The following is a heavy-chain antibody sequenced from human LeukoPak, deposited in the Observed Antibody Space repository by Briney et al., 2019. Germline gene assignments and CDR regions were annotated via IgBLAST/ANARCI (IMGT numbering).Heavy chain of an antibody. CDR2: ISGSGGSA. CDR1: GFTFSSYA. J-gene: IGHJ4*02. D-gene: IGHD3-10*01. V-gene: IGHV3-23*01. Sequence: QAGGSLRLSCAASGFTFSSYAMSWVRQAPGKGLEWVSAISGSGGSAYCADSVKGRFTTSRDNSKNTLYLQMNSLRAEDTAVYYCAKVLVSMVRGAFDYWGQGTLVTVSS. CDR3: AKVLVSMVRGAFDY.